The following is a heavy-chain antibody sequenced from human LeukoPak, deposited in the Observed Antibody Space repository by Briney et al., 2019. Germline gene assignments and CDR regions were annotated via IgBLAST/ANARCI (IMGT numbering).Heavy chain of an antibody. V-gene: IGHV4-59*01. CDR3: ARTRRDAYLTPFKY. J-gene: IGHJ4*02. D-gene: IGHD3-16*01. CDR1: GASISRYY. Sequence: SETLSLTCTVSGASISRYYWNWIRQPPGKGLEWIGYISSSGCTNYSFSLKSRVTISVDTSKNQLSLKLSSVTAADTAMYYCARTRRDAYLTPFKYWGQGTLVSVSS. CDR2: ISSSGCT.